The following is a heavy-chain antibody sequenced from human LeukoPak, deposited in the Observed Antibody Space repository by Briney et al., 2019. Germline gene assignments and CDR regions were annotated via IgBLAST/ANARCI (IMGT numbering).Heavy chain of an antibody. Sequence: SETLSLTCTVSGGSISSYYWSWIRQPAGKGLEWIGRIYSSGSANYNPSLKSRVSMSVDTSRNQFSLNLTSVTAADTAVYYCARIAAAGSWWDWFDPWGQGTLVTVSS. CDR1: GGSISSYY. J-gene: IGHJ5*02. CDR2: IYSSGSA. CDR3: ARIAAAGSWWDWFDP. V-gene: IGHV4-4*07. D-gene: IGHD6-13*01.